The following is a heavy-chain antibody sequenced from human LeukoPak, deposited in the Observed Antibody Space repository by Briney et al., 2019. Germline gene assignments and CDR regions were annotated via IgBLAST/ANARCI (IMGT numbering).Heavy chain of an antibody. V-gene: IGHV3-23*01. CDR3: AKDRGGVYYGSGSYYFDY. CDR2: ISGSGGST. CDR1: GFTSSSYA. J-gene: IGHJ4*02. D-gene: IGHD3-10*01. Sequence: GGSLSLSCAPSGFTSSSYAMSWVRQAPGKGLEWVSAISGSGGSTYYADSVKGRFTISRDNSKNTLYLQMNSLRAEDTAVYYCAKDRGGVYYGSGSYYFDYWGQGTLVTVSS.